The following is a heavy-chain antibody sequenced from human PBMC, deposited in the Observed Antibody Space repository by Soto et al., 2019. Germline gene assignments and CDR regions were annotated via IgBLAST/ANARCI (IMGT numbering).Heavy chain of an antibody. J-gene: IGHJ4*02. V-gene: IGHV4-59*01. CDR3: ARGNQIFDY. CDR2: IHHSGST. Sequence: SETLSLTCTVSGGSISSYYWTWIRRPPGKRLEWIGYIHHSGSTNYNPSLKSRVTTSVDTSKNQFSLRLHSVTAADTAVYYCARGNQIFDYWGQGTLVTVSS. CDR1: GGSISSYY.